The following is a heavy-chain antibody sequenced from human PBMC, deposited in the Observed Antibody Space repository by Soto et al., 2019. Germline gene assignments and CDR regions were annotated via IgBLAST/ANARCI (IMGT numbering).Heavy chain of an antibody. CDR2: MYKGGSI. D-gene: IGHD3-22*01. Sequence: SETLSLTCTVSGGSISDDYWSWIRQPPGMGLEWIGYMYKGGSINYNPSLKSRVTISVDTSKNQFSLKLNSVTAADTAVYYCARSYYDRSGYAVDPWGQGTLVTVSS. V-gene: IGHV4-4*09. J-gene: IGHJ5*02. CDR1: GGSISDDY. CDR3: ARSYYDRSGYAVDP.